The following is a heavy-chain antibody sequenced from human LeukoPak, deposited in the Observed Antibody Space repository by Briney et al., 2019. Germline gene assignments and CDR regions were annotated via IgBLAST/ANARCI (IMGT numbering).Heavy chain of an antibody. CDR3: ASVGDILTGAFDY. CDR1: GGSISSYY. Sequence: SETLSLTCTVSGGSISSYYWGWIRQPPGKGLEWIGRIYTSGSTNYNPSLKSRVTISVDTSKNQFSLKLSSVTAADTAVYYCASVGDILTGAFDYWGQGTLVTVSS. D-gene: IGHD3-9*01. CDR2: IYTSGST. J-gene: IGHJ4*02. V-gene: IGHV4-4*08.